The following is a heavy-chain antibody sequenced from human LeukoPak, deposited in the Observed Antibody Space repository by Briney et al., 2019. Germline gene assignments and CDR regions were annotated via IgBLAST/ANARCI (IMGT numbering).Heavy chain of an antibody. Sequence: PGGSLRLSCAASGFTFSSFAMSWVRQAPGKGLEWVSVISGSGGSTDYADSVKGRFTISRDNSKNTLYLQMKSLRAEDTAVYYCAKVPAITMIVSMDVWGQGTTVTVSS. J-gene: IGHJ6*02. CDR1: GFTFSSFA. V-gene: IGHV3-23*01. D-gene: IGHD3-22*01. CDR3: AKVPAITMIVSMDV. CDR2: ISGSGGST.